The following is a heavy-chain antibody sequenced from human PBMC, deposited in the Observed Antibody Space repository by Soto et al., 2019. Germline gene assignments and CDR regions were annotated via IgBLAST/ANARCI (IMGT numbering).Heavy chain of an antibody. Sequence: QVQLVESGGGVVQPGRSLRLSCAASGFTFSSYGMHWVRQAPGKGLEWVAVIWYDGSNKYYADSVKGRFTISRDNSKNTLYLQMNSLRAEDTAVYYCATATTVTTASDAFDIWGQGTMVTVSS. CDR2: IWYDGSNK. V-gene: IGHV3-33*01. CDR1: GFTFSSYG. CDR3: ATATTVTTASDAFDI. D-gene: IGHD4-17*01. J-gene: IGHJ3*02.